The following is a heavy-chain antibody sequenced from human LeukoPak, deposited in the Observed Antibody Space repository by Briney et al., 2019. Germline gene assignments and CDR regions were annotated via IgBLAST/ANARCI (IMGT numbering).Heavy chain of an antibody. CDR2: MNPNSGNT. Sequence: AAVKVSCKASGYTFTSYDINWVRQATGQGLEWMGWMNPNSGNTGYAQKFQGRVTMTRNTSISTAYMELSSLRSEDTAVYYCAGAQDYDYVWGSYRSFDYWGQGTLVTVSS. CDR3: AGAQDYDYVWGSYRSFDY. CDR1: GYTFTSYD. V-gene: IGHV1-8*01. J-gene: IGHJ4*02. D-gene: IGHD3-16*02.